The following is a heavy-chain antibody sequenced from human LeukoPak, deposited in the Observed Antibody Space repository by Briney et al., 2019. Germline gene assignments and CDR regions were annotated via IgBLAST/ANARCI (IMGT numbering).Heavy chain of an antibody. CDR3: ARGGNDLNFDY. J-gene: IGHJ4*02. V-gene: IGHV1-2*02. Sequence: ASVKVSCKASGYNFTDYYFTVHYIHWVRQVPGQGLQWMGWINHNSRGTNYAQKFQGRVTMTRDTSISTAYMELSRLKSDDTAVYFCARGGNDLNFDYWGQGTLVTVSS. D-gene: IGHD1-1*01. CDR1: GYNFTDYY. CDR2: INHNSRGT.